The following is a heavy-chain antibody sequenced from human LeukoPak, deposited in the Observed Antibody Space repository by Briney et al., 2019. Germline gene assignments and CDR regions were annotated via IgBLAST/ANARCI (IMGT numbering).Heavy chain of an antibody. CDR3: TRDSDYARAAVGWGYYYYYMDV. CDR2: IYSGGST. Sequence: GGSLRLSCAASGYTVSSNYMSWVRQAPGKGLEWVSVIYSGGSTYYADSVKGRFTISRDNSKNTLYLQMNSLRAEDTAVYYCTRDSDYARAAVGWGYYYYYMDVWGKGTTVTVSS. D-gene: IGHD4-17*01. CDR1: GYTVSSNY. V-gene: IGHV3-66*01. J-gene: IGHJ6*03.